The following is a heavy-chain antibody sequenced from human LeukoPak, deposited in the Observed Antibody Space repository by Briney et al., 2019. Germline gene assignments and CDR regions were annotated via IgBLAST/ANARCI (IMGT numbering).Heavy chain of an antibody. CDR1: GFTFSNYE. CDR2: ISGSGSSI. V-gene: IGHV3-48*03. Sequence: PGGSLRLSCAASGFTFSNYEMNWVRQAPGRGLEWVSYISGSGSSIYYADSVKGRFTISRDNAKNSLYLQMNSLRAEDTAVYYRARGYPQERTMIVVVIPYFDSWGQGTLVTVSS. D-gene: IGHD3-22*01. J-gene: IGHJ4*02. CDR3: ARGYPQERTMIVVVIPYFDS.